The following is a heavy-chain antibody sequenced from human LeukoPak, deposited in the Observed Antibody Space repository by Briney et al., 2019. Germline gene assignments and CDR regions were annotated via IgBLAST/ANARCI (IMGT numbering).Heavy chain of an antibody. CDR1: GFTFSSYA. V-gene: IGHV3-23*01. D-gene: IGHD5-24*01. CDR2: ISGSGGST. J-gene: IGHJ4*02. Sequence: PGGSLRLSCAASGFTFSSYAMSWVRQAPGKGLEWVSAISGSGGSTYYADSVKGRFTISRDNSKNTLYLQMNSLRAEDTAVYYCASGDGEMATIPCDYWGQGTLVTVSS. CDR3: ASGDGEMATIPCDY.